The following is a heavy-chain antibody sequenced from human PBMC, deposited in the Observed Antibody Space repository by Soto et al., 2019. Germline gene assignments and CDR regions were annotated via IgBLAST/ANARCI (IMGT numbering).Heavy chain of an antibody. V-gene: IGHV4-4*02. J-gene: IGHJ6*02. Sequence: QVQLQESRPGLVKPSWTLSLTCVVSGASISDSHWWTWVRQPPGKGLEWIGEMFHSGSTNYNPTLNSRVTISIDKSMDQFSLNLNSVTAADASVYYCAKNTDYDIDAWGQGTTVTVSS. CDR2: MFHSGST. CDR3: AKNTDYDIDA. D-gene: IGHD2-2*02. CDR1: GASISDSHW.